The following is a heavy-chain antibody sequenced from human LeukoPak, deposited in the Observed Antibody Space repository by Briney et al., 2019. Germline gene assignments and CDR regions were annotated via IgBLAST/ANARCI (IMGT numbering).Heavy chain of an antibody. J-gene: IGHJ3*02. CDR2: IYYSGST. CDR3: ASWEDGYNYSNAFDI. D-gene: IGHD5-24*01. Sequence: SETLSLTCTVSGGSISSYYWSWIRQSPGKGLEWIGYIYYSGSTNYNPSLKSRVTISVDTSKNQFSLKLSSVTAADTAVYYCASWEDGYNYSNAFDIWGQGTMVTVSS. V-gene: IGHV4-59*01. CDR1: GGSISSYY.